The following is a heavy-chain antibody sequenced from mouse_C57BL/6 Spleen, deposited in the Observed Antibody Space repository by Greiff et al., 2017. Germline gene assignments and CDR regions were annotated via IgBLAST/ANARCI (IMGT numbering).Heavy chain of an antibody. Sequence: QVTLKVSGPGILQPSQTLSLTCSFSGFSLSTFGMGVGWIRQPSGQGLVWLAHIWWDDDKYYNPALKSRLTISKDTSKNQVFRKIANVDTADTATDYCSRTGDTGLHYFDYWGQGTTLTVSS. CDR2: IWWDDDK. CDR1: GFSLSTFGMG. CDR3: SRTGDTGLHYFDY. J-gene: IGHJ2*01. D-gene: IGHD5-1-1*01. V-gene: IGHV8-8*01.